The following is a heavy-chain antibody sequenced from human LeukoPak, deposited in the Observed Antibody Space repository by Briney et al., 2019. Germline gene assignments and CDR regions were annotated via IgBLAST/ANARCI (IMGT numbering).Heavy chain of an antibody. CDR1: GGSISSYY. D-gene: IGHD2-21*02. J-gene: IGHJ6*03. Sequence: SETLSLTCTVSGGSISSYYWSWIRQPAGKGLEWIGRIYTSGSTNYNPSLKSRVTMSVDTSKNQFSLKLSSVTAADTAVYYCARDKVTQDYYYYYMDVWGKGTTVTISS. CDR3: ARDKVTQDYYYYYMDV. V-gene: IGHV4-4*07. CDR2: IYTSGST.